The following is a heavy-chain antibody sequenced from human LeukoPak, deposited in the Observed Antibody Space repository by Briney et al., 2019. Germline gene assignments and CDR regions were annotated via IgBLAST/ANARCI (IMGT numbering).Heavy chain of an antibody. Sequence: GTSVMVSCKASGFTFTSSAVQWVRQARGQRLEWIGWIVVGSGNTNYAQKFQERVTITRDMSTSTAYMELSSLRSEDTAVYYCAADGNSGSYPFDYWGQGTLVTVSS. D-gene: IGHD1-26*01. V-gene: IGHV1-58*01. CDR1: GFTFTSSA. CDR2: IVVGSGNT. CDR3: AADGNSGSYPFDY. J-gene: IGHJ4*02.